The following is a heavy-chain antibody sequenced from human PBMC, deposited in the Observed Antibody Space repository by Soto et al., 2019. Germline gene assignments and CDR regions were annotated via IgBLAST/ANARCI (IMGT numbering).Heavy chain of an antibody. D-gene: IGHD3-22*01. CDR2: IIPIFGSA. CDR3: AREQSDHDDSSGIGGMDV. V-gene: IGHV1-69*13. Sequence: SSVKVACKASGCPFRTHGFSWVRQAPGQGPEWMGGIIPIFGSANYEQKFQGRVTITADESTSTAYMELSGLRSEDTAVSYCAREQSDHDDSSGIGGMDVWGQGTTVTVSS. CDR1: GCPFRTHG. J-gene: IGHJ6*02.